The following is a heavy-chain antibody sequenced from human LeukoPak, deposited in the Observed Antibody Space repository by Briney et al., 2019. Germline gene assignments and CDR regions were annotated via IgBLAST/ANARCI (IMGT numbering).Heavy chain of an antibody. D-gene: IGHD1-26*01. Sequence: GGSLRLSCAASGFTFSSYIVNWVRQAPGKGVEWVSSISSSSSYIYYAESVKGRFTISRDKAKNSLYLQMNSLRAEDTAVYYCSSEVGATNWFDPWGQGTLVTVSS. V-gene: IGHV3-21*01. CDR1: GFTFSSYI. CDR3: SSEVGATNWFDP. CDR2: ISSSSSYI. J-gene: IGHJ5*02.